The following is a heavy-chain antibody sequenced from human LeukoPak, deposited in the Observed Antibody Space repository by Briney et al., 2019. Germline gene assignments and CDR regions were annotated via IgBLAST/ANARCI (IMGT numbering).Heavy chain of an antibody. V-gene: IGHV4-61*02. CDR3: ARMIVGPYYFDY. D-gene: IGHD3-22*01. J-gene: IGHJ4*02. CDR1: GGSISSGSYY. CDR2: IYTSGST. Sequence: PSQTLSLTCTVSGGSISSGSYYWSWIRQPAGKGLEWIGRIYTSGSTNYNPSLKSRVTISVDTSKNQFSLKLSSVTAADTAVYYCARMIVGPYYFDYWGQGTLVTVSS.